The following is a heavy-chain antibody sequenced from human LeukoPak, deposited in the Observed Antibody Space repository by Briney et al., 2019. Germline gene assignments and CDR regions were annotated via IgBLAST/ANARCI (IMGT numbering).Heavy chain of an antibody. CDR1: GRSISSYY. V-gene: IGHV3-23*01. Sequence: ETLSLTCTVSGRSISSYYWSWVRQAPGKGLEWVSAISAGADSTYYADSVQGRFTISRDNSKNTLFLQMSGLRAEDTAVYFCARGAYGDYDSWGQGTLVTVSS. CDR3: ARGAYGDYDS. D-gene: IGHD4-17*01. J-gene: IGHJ5*01. CDR2: ISAGADST.